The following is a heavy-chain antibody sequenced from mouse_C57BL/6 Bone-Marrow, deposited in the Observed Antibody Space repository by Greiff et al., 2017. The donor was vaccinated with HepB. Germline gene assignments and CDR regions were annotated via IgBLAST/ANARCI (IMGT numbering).Heavy chain of an antibody. Sequence: DVQLQESGPVLVKPGASVKMSCKASGYTFTDYYMNWVKQSHGKSLEWIGVINPYNGGTSYNQKFKGKATLTVDKSSSTAYMELNSLTSEDSAVYYCARGGEGFAYWGQGTLVTVSA. CDR3: ARGGEGFAY. CDR2: INPYNGGT. CDR1: GYTFTDYY. J-gene: IGHJ3*01. V-gene: IGHV1-19*01.